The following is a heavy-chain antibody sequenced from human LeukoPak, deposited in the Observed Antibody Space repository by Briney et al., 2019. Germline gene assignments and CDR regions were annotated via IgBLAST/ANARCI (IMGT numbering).Heavy chain of an antibody. CDR3: ASLVNYGDQNAFDI. V-gene: IGHV4-59*08. Sequence: SETLSLTCTVSGGSISSYYWSWIRQPPGKGLEWIGYIYYSGSTNYNPSLKSRVTISVDTSKNQFSLKLSSVTAADTAVYYCASLVNYGDQNAFDIWGKGTTVTVSS. J-gene: IGHJ3*02. CDR1: GGSISSYY. D-gene: IGHD4-17*01. CDR2: IYYSGST.